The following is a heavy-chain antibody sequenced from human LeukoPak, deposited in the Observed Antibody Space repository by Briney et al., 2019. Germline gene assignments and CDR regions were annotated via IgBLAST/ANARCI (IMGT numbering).Heavy chain of an antibody. CDR1: GFTFSDYY. V-gene: IGHV3-11*01. Sequence: PGGSLRLSCAASGFTFSDYYMSWIRQAPGKGLEWVSYISSSGGITYYADSVKGRFTISRDNSKNTLYLQMNSLRAEDTAVYYCAKASSSWHFDYFDYWGQGTLVTVSS. J-gene: IGHJ4*02. D-gene: IGHD6-13*01. CDR3: AKASSSWHFDYFDY. CDR2: ISSSGGIT.